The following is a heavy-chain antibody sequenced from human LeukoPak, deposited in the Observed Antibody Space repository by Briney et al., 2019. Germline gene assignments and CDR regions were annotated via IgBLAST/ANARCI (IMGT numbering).Heavy chain of an antibody. CDR1: GGSLSSYY. CDR3: ARQDFWSGFGAFDI. Sequence: SETLSLTCTVSGGSLSSYYWCWLRQPPGTGLEGIGYIYYSGSTNYNPSLNSRVTISVDTSKNQFSLKLRSGTAADPAGYYCARQDFWSGFGAFDIWGQGTMVTVSS. J-gene: IGHJ3*02. D-gene: IGHD3-3*01. V-gene: IGHV4-59*01. CDR2: IYYSGST.